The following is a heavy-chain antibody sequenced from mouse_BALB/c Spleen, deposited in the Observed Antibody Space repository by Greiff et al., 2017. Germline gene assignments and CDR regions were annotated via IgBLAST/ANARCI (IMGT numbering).Heavy chain of an antibody. Sequence: VMLVESGPGLVAPSQSLSITCTVSGFSLTSYGVHWVRQPPGKGLEWLGVIWAGGSTNYNSALMSRLSISKDNSKSQVFLKMNSLQTDDTAMYYCARTPHYYGSSPYYFDYWGQGTTLTVSS. J-gene: IGHJ2*01. CDR2: IWAGGST. CDR1: GFSLTSYG. V-gene: IGHV2-9*02. CDR3: ARTPHYYGSSPYYFDY. D-gene: IGHD1-1*01.